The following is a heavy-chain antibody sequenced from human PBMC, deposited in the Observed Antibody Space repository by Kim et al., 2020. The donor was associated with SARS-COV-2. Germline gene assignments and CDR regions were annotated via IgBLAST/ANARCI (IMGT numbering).Heavy chain of an antibody. J-gene: IGHJ3*01. D-gene: IGHD6-25*01. Sequence: SATNTNYADSVKGRFTISRDNSRNTLYLQMNSLRAEDTAMYYCVRGSATPDWGQGTMVTVSS. CDR2: SATNT. CDR3: VRGSATPD. V-gene: IGHV3-53*01.